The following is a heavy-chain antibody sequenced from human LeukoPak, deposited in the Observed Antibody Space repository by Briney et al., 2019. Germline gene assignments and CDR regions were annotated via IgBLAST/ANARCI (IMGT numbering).Heavy chain of an antibody. V-gene: IGHV4-4*02. Sequence: SGTLSLTCAVSGGSISSSNWWSWVRQPPGKGLEWIGEIYHSGNANYNPSLKSRVTISVDKSKNQFSLKLSSVTAADTAVYYCARGGGAAAGYSDYWGQGTLVTVSS. CDR3: ARGGGAAAGYSDY. CDR1: GGSISSSNW. J-gene: IGHJ4*02. D-gene: IGHD6-13*01. CDR2: IYHSGNA.